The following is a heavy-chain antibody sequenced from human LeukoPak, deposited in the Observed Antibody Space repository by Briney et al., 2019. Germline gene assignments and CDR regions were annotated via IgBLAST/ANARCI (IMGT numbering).Heavy chain of an antibody. Sequence: PGGSLRLSCAASGFTFSSYWMSWVRQAPGKGLEWVSAISGSGGSTYYADSVKGRFTISRDNSKNTLYLQMNSLRAEDTAVYYCASYDFWSGYRDWFDPWGQGTLVTVSS. CDR2: ISGSGGST. CDR1: GFTFSSYW. J-gene: IGHJ5*02. CDR3: ASYDFWSGYRDWFDP. V-gene: IGHV3-23*01. D-gene: IGHD3-3*01.